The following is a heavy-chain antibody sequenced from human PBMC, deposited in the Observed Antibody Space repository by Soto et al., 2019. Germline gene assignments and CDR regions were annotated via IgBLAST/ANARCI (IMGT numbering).Heavy chain of an antibody. CDR2: IFYSGDT. J-gene: IGHJ4*02. V-gene: IGHV4-59*01. CDR1: GGSINNYH. CDR3: ARLSNYGNGWSTFDY. D-gene: IGHD6-19*01. Sequence: SETLSLTCTDSGGSINNYHWIWIRQPPGKGLEWIGYIFYSGDTNSSPSLKSRVTISVDTSKNQFSLKLSSVTTADTAVYYCARLSNYGNGWSTFDYWGRGTLVTVSS.